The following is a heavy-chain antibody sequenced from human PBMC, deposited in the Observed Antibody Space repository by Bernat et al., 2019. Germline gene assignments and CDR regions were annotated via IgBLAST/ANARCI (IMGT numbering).Heavy chain of an antibody. CDR3: ARSPRGQYGMDV. CDR1: GYTFTSYY. V-gene: IGHV1-46*01. Sequence: QVQLVQSGAEVKKPGASVKVSCKASGYTFTSYYMHWVRQAPGQGLEWMGIINPSGGGTSYAQKFQGRVTMTRDTSTSTVYMELSSLRSEDTAVYYCARSPRGQYGMDVWGQGTTVTVSS. J-gene: IGHJ6*02. CDR2: INPSGGGT.